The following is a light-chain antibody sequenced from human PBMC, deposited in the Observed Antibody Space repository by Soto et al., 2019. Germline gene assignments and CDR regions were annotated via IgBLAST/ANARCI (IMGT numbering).Light chain of an antibody. V-gene: IGKV3-20*01. CDR2: DTS. CDR3: QQYGTSEII. CDR1: QSVGNSF. Sequence: EIVMTQSPATLSVSPGEIATLSCRASQSVGNSFVAWYQQKPGQPPRLLIYDTSKRATGIPDRFSGSVSGTDFTLSISRVEPEDFAVFYCQQYGTSEIIFGQGTRLEIK. J-gene: IGKJ5*01.